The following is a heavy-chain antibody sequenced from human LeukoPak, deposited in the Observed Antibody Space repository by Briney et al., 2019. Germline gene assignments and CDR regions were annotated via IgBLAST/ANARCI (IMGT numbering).Heavy chain of an antibody. CDR2: IYYSGST. V-gene: IGHV4-59*08. J-gene: IGHJ4*02. D-gene: IGHD6-13*01. CDR3: ARSPYYSSSWYFNY. CDR1: GGSISSYY. Sequence: SETLSLTCTVSGGSISSYYWSWIRQPPGKALEWIGYIYYSGSTNYNPSLKSRVTISVDTSKNQFSLKLSSVTAADTAVYYCARSPYYSSSWYFNYWGQGALVTVPS.